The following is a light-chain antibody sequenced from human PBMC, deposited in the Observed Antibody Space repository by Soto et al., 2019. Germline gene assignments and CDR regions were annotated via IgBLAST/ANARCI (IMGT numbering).Light chain of an antibody. CDR2: DSS. Sequence: EVVMTQSPATLSLSPGERATLSCRASQSVSSNLVWYQQKPGQAPRLLIYDSSTRATGIPARFSGSGSGTEFTLTISSLQSEDFALYFCQQCHTWPYTFGHGTKLDI. V-gene: IGKV3-15*01. CDR1: QSVSSN. J-gene: IGKJ2*01. CDR3: QQCHTWPYT.